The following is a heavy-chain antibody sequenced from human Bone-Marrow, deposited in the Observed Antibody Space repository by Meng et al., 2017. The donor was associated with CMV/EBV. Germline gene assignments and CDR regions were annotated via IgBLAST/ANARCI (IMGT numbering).Heavy chain of an antibody. J-gene: IGHJ4*02. Sequence: GESLKISCVASGFTFSSFEMNWVRQAPGKGLEWLSYISDTGTTIYYADSVMGRFTISRDNAKNSVYLQKNSLRAEDTAVYYCARTFDWWGQGVLVTVSS. V-gene: IGHV3-48*03. CDR3: ARTFDW. CDR1: GFTFSSFE. CDR2: ISDTGTTI.